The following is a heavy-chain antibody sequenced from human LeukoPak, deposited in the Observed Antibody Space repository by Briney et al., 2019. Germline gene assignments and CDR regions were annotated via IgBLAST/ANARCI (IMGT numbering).Heavy chain of an antibody. J-gene: IGHJ4*02. D-gene: IGHD2-15*01. CDR2: IKQDGSEK. Sequence: GGSLRLSCAASGFTFISYWMSWVRQAPGKGLEWVANIKQDGSEKYYVDSVKGRFTISRDNAKNSLYLQMNSLRAEDTAVYYCARDTLLYWGQGTLVTVSS. CDR1: GFTFISYW. V-gene: IGHV3-7*03. CDR3: ARDTLLY.